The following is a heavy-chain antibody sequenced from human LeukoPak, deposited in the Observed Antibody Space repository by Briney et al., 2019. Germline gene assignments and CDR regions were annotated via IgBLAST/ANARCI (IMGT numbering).Heavy chain of an antibody. V-gene: IGHV3-7*01. CDR3: ARDSSSRISYYYYYYMDV. D-gene: IGHD6-13*01. CDR1: GFTFSSYW. Sequence: SGGSLRLSCAASGFTFSSYWMSWVRQAPGNGLEWVANIKQDVSEKYYVDSVKGRFTISRDNAKNSLYLQMNSLRAEDTAVYYCARDSSSRISYYYYYYMDVWGKGTTVTVSS. CDR2: IKQDVSEK. J-gene: IGHJ6*03.